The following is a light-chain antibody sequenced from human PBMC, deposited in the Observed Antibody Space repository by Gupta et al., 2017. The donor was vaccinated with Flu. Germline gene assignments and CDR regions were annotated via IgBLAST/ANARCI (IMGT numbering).Light chain of an antibody. J-gene: IGLJ2*01. Sequence: QSALTQPASVSGSPGQSITISCTGTSSDVGGYNSVSWYQQHPGKIPKLMIYDVTNRPSGVSNRFSGSKSGNAASLTIPGLPAEDEADYYCSSFTTSSTLVFGGGTKLTVL. V-gene: IGLV2-14*03. CDR3: SSFTTSSTLV. CDR2: DVT. CDR1: SSDVGGYNS.